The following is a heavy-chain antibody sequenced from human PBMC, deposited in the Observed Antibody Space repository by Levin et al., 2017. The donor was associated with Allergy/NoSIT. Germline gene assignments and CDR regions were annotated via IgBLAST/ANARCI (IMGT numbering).Heavy chain of an antibody. D-gene: IGHD2-2*03. CDR3: AREDGSTFDC. CDR2: IYYSGST. CDR1: GGSISGGGYH. J-gene: IGHJ4*02. Sequence: SETLSLTCTVSGGSISGGGYHWTWIRQHPEKGLEWIGYIYYSGSTFYNPSLKSRLMISVDTSKNQFSLNVSSVTAADTGVYYCAREDGSTFDCWGQGALVTVAS. V-gene: IGHV4-31*03.